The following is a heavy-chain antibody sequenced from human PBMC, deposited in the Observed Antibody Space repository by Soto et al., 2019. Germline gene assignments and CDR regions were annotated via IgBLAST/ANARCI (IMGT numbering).Heavy chain of an antibody. CDR3: ARGGAMGVDY. CDR1: GFTFNTHW. J-gene: IGHJ4*02. V-gene: IGHV3-74*01. Sequence: PGVSLRLSCTASGFTFNTHWMHWVRQAPGKGLVWVSRIYFDGITTNYADSVKGRLTVSRDNAKNTVYLHVNTLRDEDTAVYYCARGGAMGVDYWGQGTLVPVSS. D-gene: IGHD1-26*01. CDR2: IYFDGITT.